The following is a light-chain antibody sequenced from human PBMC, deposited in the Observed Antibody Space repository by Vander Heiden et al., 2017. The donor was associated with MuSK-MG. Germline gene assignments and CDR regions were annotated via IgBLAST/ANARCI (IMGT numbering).Light chain of an antibody. CDR2: ATS. Sequence: VLTQSPGTLSLSPGERATLSCRASQSVSSIYLAWFQQKPGQAPRLLIYATSNRATGIPDRFSGSGSGTDFTLTISRLEPEDLAVYYCHQYGSGFTFGPGTKVDIK. V-gene: IGKV3-20*01. CDR1: QSVSSIY. J-gene: IGKJ3*01. CDR3: HQYGSGFT.